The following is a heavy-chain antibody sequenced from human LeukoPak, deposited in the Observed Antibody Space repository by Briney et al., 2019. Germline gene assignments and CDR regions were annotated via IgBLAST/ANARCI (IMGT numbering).Heavy chain of an antibody. CDR2: IYHSGST. CDR3: ARVEDYYGSGSLFDY. Sequence: SGTLSLTCAVSGGSISSSNWWSWVRQPPGKGLEWIGEIYHSGSTNYNPSLKSRVTISVDKSKNQFSLKLSSVTAADTAVYYCARVEDYYGSGSLFDYWGQGTLVTVSS. D-gene: IGHD3-10*01. CDR1: GGSISSSNW. J-gene: IGHJ4*02. V-gene: IGHV4-4*02.